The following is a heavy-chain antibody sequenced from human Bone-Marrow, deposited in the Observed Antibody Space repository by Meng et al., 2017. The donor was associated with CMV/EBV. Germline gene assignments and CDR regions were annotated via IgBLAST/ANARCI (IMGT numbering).Heavy chain of an antibody. CDR2: IYYSGST. V-gene: IGHV4-59*12. CDR3: ARGRDYYDSSGYYYPSFDY. CDR1: GGSISSYY. Sequence: GSLRLSCTVSGGSISSYYWSWIRQPPGKGLEWIGYIYYSGSTNYNPSLKSRVTISVDTSKNQFSLKLSSVTAADTAVYYCARGRDYYDSSGYYYPSFDYWGQGTLVTVSS. D-gene: IGHD3-22*01. J-gene: IGHJ4*02.